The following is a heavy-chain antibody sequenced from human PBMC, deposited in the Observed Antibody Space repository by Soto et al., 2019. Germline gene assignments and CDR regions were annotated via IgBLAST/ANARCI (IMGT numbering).Heavy chain of an antibody. CDR1: GFTFSSYA. D-gene: IGHD6-13*01. CDR2: ISGSGGST. CDR3: AKPINPYSSKNDNWFDP. V-gene: IGHV3-23*01. Sequence: GGSLRLSCAASGFTFSSYAMSWVRQAPGKGLEWVSAISGSGGSTYYADSVKGRFTISRDNSKNTLYLQMNSLRAEDTAVYYCAKPINPYSSKNDNWFDPWGQGTLVTVSS. J-gene: IGHJ5*02.